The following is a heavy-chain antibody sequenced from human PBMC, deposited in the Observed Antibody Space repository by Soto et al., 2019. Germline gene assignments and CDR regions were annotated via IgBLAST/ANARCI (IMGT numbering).Heavy chain of an antibody. Sequence: QVQLQESGPGLVKPSQTVSLTCTVSGGSISSGAYYWSWIRQHPGKGLEWIGYIHNSGSTYYNPSLKSXXTXSXXTSKNQFSLKVSSVTAADTAVYYCTRANWGYPFDYWGQGTLVTVSS. D-gene: IGHD7-27*01. CDR1: GGSISSGAYY. J-gene: IGHJ4*02. CDR3: TRANWGYPFDY. V-gene: IGHV4-31*03. CDR2: IHNSGST.